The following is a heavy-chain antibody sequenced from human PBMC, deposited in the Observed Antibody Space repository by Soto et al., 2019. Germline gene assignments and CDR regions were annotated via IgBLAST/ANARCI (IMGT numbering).Heavy chain of an antibody. Sequence: QLRESGPGLVKPSGTLSLTCFVSGASISSTYWWSWVRQTPGKRLEWIGQIYHTGTTSYNPSLKHRVTISLDKSNNQCSLRLTSMTAADTAVYYCATLPPRIVVVMTDLPTWGQGTLVTVSS. CDR2: IYHTGTT. V-gene: IGHV4-4*02. J-gene: IGHJ5*02. CDR3: ATLPPRIVVVMTDLPT. CDR1: GASISSTYW. D-gene: IGHD2-15*01.